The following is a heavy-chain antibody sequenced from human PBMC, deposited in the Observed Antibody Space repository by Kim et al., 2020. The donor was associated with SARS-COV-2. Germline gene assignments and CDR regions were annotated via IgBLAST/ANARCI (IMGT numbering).Heavy chain of an antibody. CDR1: GGSISSGGYY. Sequence: SETLSLTCTVSGGSISSGGYYWSWIRQHPGKGLEWIGYIYYSGSTYYNPSLKSRVTISVDTSKNQFSLKLSSVTAADTAVYYCARESKLRGFDYWGQGTLVTVSS. D-gene: IGHD1-7*01. CDR3: ARESKLRGFDY. CDR2: IYYSGST. J-gene: IGHJ4*02. V-gene: IGHV4-31*03.